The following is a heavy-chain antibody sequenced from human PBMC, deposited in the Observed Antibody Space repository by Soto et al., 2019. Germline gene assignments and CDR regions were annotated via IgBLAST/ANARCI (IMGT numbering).Heavy chain of an antibody. Sequence: QVQLVESGGGVVQPGRSLRLSCAASGFTFSRNGMHWVRQAPGKGLEWVAIIWYDGSNKYYTDSVKGRFTISRDNSKNTLYLQMNSLRVEDTAMYYCARWNLVGPTIDAFDLWGHGTMVTVSS. V-gene: IGHV3-33*01. J-gene: IGHJ3*01. CDR1: GFTFSRNG. CDR2: IWYDGSNK. D-gene: IGHD1-26*01. CDR3: ARWNLVGPTIDAFDL.